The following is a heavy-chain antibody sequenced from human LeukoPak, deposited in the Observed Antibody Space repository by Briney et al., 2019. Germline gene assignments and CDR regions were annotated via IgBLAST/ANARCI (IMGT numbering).Heavy chain of an antibody. CDR2: INPNFGST. V-gene: IGHV1-46*01. CDR1: GYTFTSYY. D-gene: IGHD3-22*01. J-gene: IGHJ4*02. CDR3: ARVRIVVVITGYYFDY. Sequence: GASVKVSCKASGYTFTSYYIHWVRQAPGQGLEWMGIINPNFGSTSYAQKFQGRVTMTSDMSTSTVYMELRSLRSDDTAVYYCARVRIVVVITGYYFDYWGQGTLVTVSS.